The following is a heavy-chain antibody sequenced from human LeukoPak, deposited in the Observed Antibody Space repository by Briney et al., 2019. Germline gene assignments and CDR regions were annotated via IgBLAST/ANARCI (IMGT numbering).Heavy chain of an antibody. Sequence: ASVKVSCKASGYTFTSYGISWVRQAPGQGLEWMGWISANSGKTNYAQKFQGRVTMTTDTSTRTAYMELRSLTSDDTAMYYCARDGDYSTSGWLGTFDIGGQGTMVTVSS. CDR2: ISANSGKT. V-gene: IGHV1-18*01. D-gene: IGHD6-19*01. J-gene: IGHJ3*02. CDR3: ARDGDYSTSGWLGTFDI. CDR1: GYTFTSYG.